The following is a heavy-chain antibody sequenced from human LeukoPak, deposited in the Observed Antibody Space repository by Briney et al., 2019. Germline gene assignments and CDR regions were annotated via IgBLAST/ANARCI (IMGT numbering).Heavy chain of an antibody. Sequence: GGSLRLSCAASGFTFSNNWMSWVRQAPGKGLECVANIKKDGSEKYYINSVKGRFTISRDNAKNSLYLQMNSLRAEDTAVYYCARYFSGGSWYLWGQGTLVTVSS. CDR1: GFTFSNNW. J-gene: IGHJ4*02. CDR2: IKKDGSEK. D-gene: IGHD6-13*01. V-gene: IGHV3-7*01. CDR3: ARYFSGGSWYL.